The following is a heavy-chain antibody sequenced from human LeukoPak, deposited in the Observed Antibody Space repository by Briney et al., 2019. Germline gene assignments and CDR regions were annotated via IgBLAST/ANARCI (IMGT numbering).Heavy chain of an antibody. J-gene: IGHJ5*01. CDR1: GFTFSKYG. D-gene: IGHD2-2*01. CDR2: IWYDGNNK. CDR3: ARVNCRSSTCYLASYFFDS. V-gene: IGHV3-33*01. Sequence: GRSLSLSCAASGFTFSKYGMHWIRQPPGKGLEWVAVIWYDGNNKDYADSVKGRFSISRDNSKNTLSLQMNSLRVEDTAMYYCARVNCRSSTCYLASYFFDSWGQGTLVTVSS.